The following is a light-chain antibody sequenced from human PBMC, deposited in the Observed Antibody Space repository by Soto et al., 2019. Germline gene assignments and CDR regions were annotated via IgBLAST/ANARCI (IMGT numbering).Light chain of an antibody. CDR2: RNN. Sequence: QPVLTQPPSASGTPGQRVTISCSGSSSNIGSNYVYWYQQLPGTAPKLLIYRNNQRPSGVPDRFSGSKSCTSASLAISGLRSEDEADYYCAAWDDSLSGWVFGGGTKLTVL. J-gene: IGLJ3*02. CDR1: SSNIGSNY. CDR3: AAWDDSLSGWV. V-gene: IGLV1-47*01.